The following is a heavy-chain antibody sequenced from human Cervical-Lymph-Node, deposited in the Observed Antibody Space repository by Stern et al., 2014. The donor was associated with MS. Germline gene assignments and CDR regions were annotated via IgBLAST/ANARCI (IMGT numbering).Heavy chain of an antibody. V-gene: IGHV4-59*11. CDR3: ARATDL. J-gene: IGHJ5*02. CDR1: GASITSHF. CDR2: IYYRGTT. Sequence: QVQLQESGPGLLRPSETLSLTCNVSGASITSHFWSWIRQPPGKGLEWIGYIYYRGTTTYNASLKGRVAISINTSKTQFSLRLSSVTAADTAVYYCARATDLWGQGILVTVSS.